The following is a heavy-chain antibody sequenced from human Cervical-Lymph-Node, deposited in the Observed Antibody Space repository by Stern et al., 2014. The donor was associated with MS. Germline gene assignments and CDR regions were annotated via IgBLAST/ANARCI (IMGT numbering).Heavy chain of an antibody. CDR1: GFTFTSSA. D-gene: IGHD3-22*01. J-gene: IGHJ3*02. Sequence: MQLVDSGPDVKKPGTSVKVSCKASGFTFTSSAVQWVRQARGQRLEWIGLVVVGSGTTNYAQKFQERVTITRDMSTSTAYMELSSLRSEDTAVYYCAAEPMYYSDSVGAFDIWGQGTMVTVSS. V-gene: IGHV1-58*01. CDR2: VVVGSGTT. CDR3: AAEPMYYSDSVGAFDI.